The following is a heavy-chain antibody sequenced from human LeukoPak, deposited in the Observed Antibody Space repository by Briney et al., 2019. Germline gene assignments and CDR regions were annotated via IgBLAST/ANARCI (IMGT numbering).Heavy chain of an antibody. CDR2: ISGSGGST. CDR1: GFTFSSYA. D-gene: IGHD3-9*01. J-gene: IGHJ4*02. V-gene: IGHV3-23*01. CDR3: AKMRSSGRYFDWLLSYFDY. Sequence: GGSLRLSCSASGFTFSSYAMSWARQAPGKGLEWGSAISGSGGSTYYADSGKGRFTISRDNSKNTLYLQMNSLRAEDTAVYYCAKMRSSGRYFDWLLSYFDYWGQGTLVTVSS.